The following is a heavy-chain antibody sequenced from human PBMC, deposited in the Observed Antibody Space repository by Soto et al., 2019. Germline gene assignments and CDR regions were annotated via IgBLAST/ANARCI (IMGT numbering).Heavy chain of an antibody. CDR1: GGSISSSSYY. J-gene: IGHJ4*02. V-gene: IGHV4-39*01. CDR2: IYYSGST. CDR3: ARRGGKAVADIYYLAY. Sequence: SETLSLTCTVSGGSISSSSYYWGWIRQPPGKGLEWIGSIYYSGSTYYNPSLKSRVTISVDTSKNQFSLKLSSVTAADTAVYYCARRGGKAVADIYYLAYWGQGTLVTVSS. D-gene: IGHD6-19*01.